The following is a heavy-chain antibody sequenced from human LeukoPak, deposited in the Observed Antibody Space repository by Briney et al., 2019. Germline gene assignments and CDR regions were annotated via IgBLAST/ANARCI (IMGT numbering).Heavy chain of an antibody. D-gene: IGHD4-17*01. CDR2: IRSDGSNK. CDR1: GFTFSSYG. V-gene: IGHV3-30*02. CDR3: AKLALTVTTTTLGDY. J-gene: IGHJ4*02. Sequence: GGSLRLSCAASGFTFSSYGMHWVRQAPGKGLEWVAFIRSDGSNKYCADSVKGRFTISRDNSKNTLYLQMNSLRAEDTALYYCAKLALTVTTTTLGDYWGQGTLVTVSS.